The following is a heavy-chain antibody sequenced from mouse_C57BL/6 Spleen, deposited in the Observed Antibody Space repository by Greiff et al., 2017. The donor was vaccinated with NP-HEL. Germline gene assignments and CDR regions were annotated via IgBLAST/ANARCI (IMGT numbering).Heavy chain of an antibody. CDR1: GFTFSDYG. V-gene: IGHV5-17*01. CDR2: ISSGSSTI. CDR3: ARGYYGSGGFAY. J-gene: IGHJ3*01. D-gene: IGHD1-1*01. Sequence: EVKLVESGGGLVKPGGSLKLSCAASGFTFSDYGMHWVRQAPEKGLEWVAYISSGSSTIYYADTVKGRFTISRDNAKNTLFLQMTSLRSEDTAMYYCARGYYGSGGFAYWGQGTLVTVSA.